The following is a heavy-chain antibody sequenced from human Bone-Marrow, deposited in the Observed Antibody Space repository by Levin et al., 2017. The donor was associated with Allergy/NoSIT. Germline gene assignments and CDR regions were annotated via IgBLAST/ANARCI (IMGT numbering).Heavy chain of an antibody. D-gene: IGHD3-10*01. CDR2: ISSSSSYI. CDR1: GFTFSSYS. CDR3: ARSYENIWFGATPTTGGYFDY. J-gene: IGHJ4*02. Sequence: GGSLRLSCAASGFTFSSYSMNWVRQAPGKGLEWVSSISSSSSYIYYADSVKGRFTISRDNAKNSLYLQMNSLRAEDTAVYYCARSYENIWFGATPTTGGYFDYWGQGTLVTVSS. V-gene: IGHV3-21*01.